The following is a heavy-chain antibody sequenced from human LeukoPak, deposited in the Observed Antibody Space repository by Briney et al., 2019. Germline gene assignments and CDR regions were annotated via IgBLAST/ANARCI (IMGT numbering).Heavy chain of an antibody. V-gene: IGHV5-51*01. CDR3: ARQMGVASRKNYFDS. D-gene: IGHD5-12*01. CDR1: GYNFTRYW. Sequence: GESLKNSCQASGYNFTRYWIGWVRQMPGKGLEWMGLLYPRDSDTRYSPSFQGQVTFSADNSINTAYLQWSSLRASDTAIYYCARQMGVASRKNYFDSWGQGTLVTVSA. CDR2: LYPRDSDT. J-gene: IGHJ4*02.